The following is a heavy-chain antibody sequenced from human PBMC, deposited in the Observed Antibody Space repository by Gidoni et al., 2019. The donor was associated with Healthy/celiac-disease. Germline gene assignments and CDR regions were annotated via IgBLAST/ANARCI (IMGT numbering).Heavy chain of an antibody. J-gene: IGHJ4*02. CDR1: GVTFDHYA. CDR2: IGWTSDSI. Sequence: DVQLVVSGGGLVQPGRSLRLSCAAYGVTFDHYAMHWVRQAPGECMGWVSGIGWTSDSICYADSVTVRFTISRDNAKNSLYLQRNRLRAVDTALYYCADDPLRIAVAPGGYWGKGTLVTVSS. V-gene: IGHV3-9*01. D-gene: IGHD6-19*01. CDR3: ADDPLRIAVAPGGY.